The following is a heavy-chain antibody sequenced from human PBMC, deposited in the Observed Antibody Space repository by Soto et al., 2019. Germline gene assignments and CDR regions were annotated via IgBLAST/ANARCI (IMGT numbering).Heavy chain of an antibody. V-gene: IGHV3-30*18. J-gene: IGHJ4*02. CDR3: AKDRGLGAANSDLDY. D-gene: IGHD3-16*01. CDR2: ISYDGSNK. CDR1: GFTFRTYA. Sequence: QVQLVESGGGVVQPGRSLRLSCAASGFTFRTYAMHWVRQAPGKGLEWVAVISYDGSNKYYADSMKGRFTISRDNSKNTVYLEMNSLRAEDTAMYYCAKDRGLGAANSDLDYWGQGTLVAISS.